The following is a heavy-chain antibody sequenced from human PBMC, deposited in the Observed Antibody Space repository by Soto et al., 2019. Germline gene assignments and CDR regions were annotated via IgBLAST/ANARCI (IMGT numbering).Heavy chain of an antibody. V-gene: IGHV3-15*01. D-gene: IGHD3-9*01. Sequence: GGSLRLSCAASGLNLSHPWMTWVRQAAGKGLEWVGRIKSKTDGGTAGYAAPVKGRFTISRDDSKNTVYLQMNSLKTEDTAVYYCTTGIYYDILTGYHNVAYWGQGTMVTVYS. CDR2: IKSKTDGGTA. CDR1: GLNLSHPW. J-gene: IGHJ4*02. CDR3: TTGIYYDILTGYHNVAY.